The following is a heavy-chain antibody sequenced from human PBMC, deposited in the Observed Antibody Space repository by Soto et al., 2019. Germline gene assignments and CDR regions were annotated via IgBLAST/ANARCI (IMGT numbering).Heavy chain of an antibody. D-gene: IGHD6-13*01. Sequence: GASVKVSCKASGYTFTSYGITWVRQAPGQGLEWMGGISPYNGKANYAQKFQGRVTITADESTSTAYMELSSLRSEDTAVYYCACIAAAGAFWFDPWGQGTLVTVSS. CDR2: ISPYNGKA. CDR3: ACIAAAGAFWFDP. CDR1: GYTFTSYG. V-gene: IGHV1-69*13. J-gene: IGHJ5*02.